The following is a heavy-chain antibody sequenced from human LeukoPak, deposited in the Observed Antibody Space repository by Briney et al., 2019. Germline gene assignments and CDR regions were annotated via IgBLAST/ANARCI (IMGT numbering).Heavy chain of an antibody. Sequence: GGSLRLSCAASGFTFSSYSMNWVRQAPGKGLEWVSYISSSSSTIYYADSVKGRFTISRDNAKNSLYLQMNSLRAEDTAVYYCARDLFVDSGSHWRIGDAFDIWGQGTMVTVSS. CDR1: GFTFSSYS. CDR3: ARDLFVDSGSHWRIGDAFDI. J-gene: IGHJ3*02. V-gene: IGHV3-48*01. CDR2: ISSSSSTI. D-gene: IGHD1-26*01.